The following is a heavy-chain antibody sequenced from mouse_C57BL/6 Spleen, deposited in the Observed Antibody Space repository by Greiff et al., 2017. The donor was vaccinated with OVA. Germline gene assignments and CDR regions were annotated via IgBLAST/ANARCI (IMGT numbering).Heavy chain of an antibody. CDR1: GYTFTDYY. CDR2: INPNNGGT. J-gene: IGHJ4*01. CDR3: ARSITTVVRDY. D-gene: IGHD1-1*01. Sequence: VQLQQSGPELVKPGASVKISCKASGYTFTDYYMNWVKQSHGKSLEWIGDINPNNGGTSYNQKFKGKATLTVDKSSSTAYMELRSLTSEDSAVYYCARSITTVVRDYWGQGTSVTVSS. V-gene: IGHV1-26*01.